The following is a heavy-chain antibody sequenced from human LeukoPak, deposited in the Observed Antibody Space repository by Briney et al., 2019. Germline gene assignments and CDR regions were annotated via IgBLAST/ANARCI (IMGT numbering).Heavy chain of an antibody. CDR1: GFTFRKYW. V-gene: IGHV3-7*01. CDR3: AREAMVRGVPDAFDL. J-gene: IGHJ3*01. Sequence: GGSLSLSCAVSGFTFRKYWMSWVRQVPGRGLDWVANINQDGSETYYVDSVKGRFAISRDNAKNSLYLQMNNLRAEDTAVYYCAREAMVRGVPDAFDLWGPGTMVTVSS. D-gene: IGHD3-10*01. CDR2: INQDGSET.